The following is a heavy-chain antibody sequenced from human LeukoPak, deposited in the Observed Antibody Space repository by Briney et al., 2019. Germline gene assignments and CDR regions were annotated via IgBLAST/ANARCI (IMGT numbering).Heavy chain of an antibody. V-gene: IGHV4-39*01. CDR1: GGSISSSSYS. D-gene: IGHD1-26*01. CDR3: AYHTSPSY. CDR2: IYYSGST. J-gene: IGHJ4*02. Sequence: SETLSLTCTVSGGSISSSSYSWGWIRQPPGKGLEWIGRIYYSGSTYYNPSLKSRVTISVDTSKNRFSLKVHSVTAADTAVYYCAYHTSPSYWGQGTLVTVSS.